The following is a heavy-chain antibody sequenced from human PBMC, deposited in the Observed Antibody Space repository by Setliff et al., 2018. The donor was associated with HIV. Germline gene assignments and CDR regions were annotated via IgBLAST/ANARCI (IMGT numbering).Heavy chain of an antibody. D-gene: IGHD1-20*01. V-gene: IGHV3-33*01. J-gene: IGHJ5*02. Sequence: GGSLRLSCAASGFTFSSYGIHWVRQAPGKGLEWVALIWYDGSNKYYADSVKGRFTISRDNAKNSLYLQMNSLRAEDTAVYYCARYKWNNWIFGWFDPWGQGTQVTVSS. CDR2: IWYDGSNK. CDR3: ARYKWNNWIFGWFDP. CDR1: GFTFSSYG.